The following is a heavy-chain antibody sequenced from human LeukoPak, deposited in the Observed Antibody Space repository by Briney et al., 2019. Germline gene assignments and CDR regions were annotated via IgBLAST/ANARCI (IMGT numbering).Heavy chain of an antibody. CDR1: GFTFSSYW. V-gene: IGHV3-74*01. CDR2: INSDGSST. Sequence: GGSLRLSCSASGFTFSSYWMHWVRHAPGKGLVWISRINSDGSSTSYADSVKGRFTISRDNAKNTLYLQMNSLRAEDTAVYYCARGSSNWSKFDYWGQGTLVTVSS. CDR3: ARGSSNWSKFDY. J-gene: IGHJ4*02. D-gene: IGHD6-13*01.